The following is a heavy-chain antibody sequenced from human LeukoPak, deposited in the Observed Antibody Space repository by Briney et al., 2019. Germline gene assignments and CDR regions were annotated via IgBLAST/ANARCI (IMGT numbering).Heavy chain of an antibody. D-gene: IGHD4/OR15-4a*01. CDR2: INQDGSEN. CDR1: GFTFNKSW. CDR3: VRGGATFDV. J-gene: IGHJ3*01. V-gene: IGHV3-7*01. Sequence: GGSLRLSCAVSGFTFNKSWMSWVRQAPETGLEWVANINQDGSENYYVDSVKGRFTISRDNAKNSLYLQMSSLRAEDTAVYYCVRGGATFDVWGQGTLVTVSS.